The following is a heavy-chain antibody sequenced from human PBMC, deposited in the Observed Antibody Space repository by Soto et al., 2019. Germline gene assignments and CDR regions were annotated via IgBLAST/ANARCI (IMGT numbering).Heavy chain of an antibody. Sequence: PSETLSLTCTVSGGSMSSSNWWNWVRQPPGKGLEWIGYIYYSGSTYYNPSLKSRVTISVDTSKNQFSLKLSSVTAADTAVYYCARANTYYDILTGYPPSWYFDYWGQGTLVTVSS. V-gene: IGHV4-4*02. CDR1: GGSMSSSNW. CDR3: ARANTYYDILTGYPPSWYFDY. D-gene: IGHD3-9*01. CDR2: IYYSGST. J-gene: IGHJ4*02.